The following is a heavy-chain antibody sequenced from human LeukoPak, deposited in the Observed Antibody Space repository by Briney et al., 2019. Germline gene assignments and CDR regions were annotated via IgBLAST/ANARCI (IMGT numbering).Heavy chain of an antibody. CDR1: GGSISSYY. V-gene: IGHV4-4*07. D-gene: IGHD3-10*01. CDR2: IYTSGST. J-gene: IGHJ5*02. CDR3: ARDAPLWFGEPYNWFDP. Sequence: PSETLSLTCTVSGGSISSYYWSWIRQPAGKGLEWIGRIYTSGSTNYNPSLKSRVTMSVDTSKNQFSLKLSSVTAADTAVYYCARDAPLWFGEPYNWFDPWGQGTLVTVSS.